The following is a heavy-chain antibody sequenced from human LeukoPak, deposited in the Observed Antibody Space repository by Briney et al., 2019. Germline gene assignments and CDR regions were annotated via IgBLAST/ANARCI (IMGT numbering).Heavy chain of an antibody. CDR2: INHSGST. V-gene: IGHV4-34*01. J-gene: IGHJ6*03. CDR3: ARGVVVPAARRTKYYYYYMDV. D-gene: IGHD2-2*01. Sequence: PSETLSLTCTVSGGSISSYYWSWIRQPPGKGLEWIGEINHSGSTNYNPSLKSRVTISVDTSKNQFSLKLSSVTAADTAVYYCARGVVVPAARRTKYYYYYMDVWSKGTTVTVSS. CDR1: GGSISSYY.